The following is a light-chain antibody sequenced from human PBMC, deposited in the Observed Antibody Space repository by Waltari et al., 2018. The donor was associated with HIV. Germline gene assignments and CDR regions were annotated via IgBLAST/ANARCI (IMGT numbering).Light chain of an antibody. CDR1: QSVNNN. V-gene: IGKV3-15*01. J-gene: IGKJ4*01. CDR2: GAA. CDR3: QQYHKWPLT. Sequence: EIVMTQSPATLSVSPGERATLSCRASQSVNNNLAWYQQKPGQAPRPLISGAATRANGVPARFSGSGSGTDFTLTISSLQSEDFGIYYCQQYHKWPLTFGGGTKVEIK.